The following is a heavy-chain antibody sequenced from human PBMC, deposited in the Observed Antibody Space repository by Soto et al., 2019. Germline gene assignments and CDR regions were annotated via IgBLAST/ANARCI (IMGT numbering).Heavy chain of an antibody. D-gene: IGHD1-7*01. CDR2: ISYRGST. V-gene: IGHV4-31*03. CDR3: ARHNWNYVFDS. CDR1: GGSIRNGDYY. Sequence: SETLSLTCTVSGGSIRNGDYYWSWIRQHPGKGLEWIGYISYRGSTYYNPSLKSRVAISVDTSENQFSLNLSSVTAADTAVYYCARHNWNYVFDSWGQGTLVTVSS. J-gene: IGHJ4*02.